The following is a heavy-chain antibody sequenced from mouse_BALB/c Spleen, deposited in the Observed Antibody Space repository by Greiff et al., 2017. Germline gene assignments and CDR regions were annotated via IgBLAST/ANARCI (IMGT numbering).Heavy chain of an antibody. J-gene: IGHJ4*01. CDR3: ARPVRDYAMDY. CDR1: GFTFSSFG. V-gene: IGHV5-17*02. D-gene: IGHD2-14*01. Sequence: DVQLVESGGGLVQPGGSRKLSCAASGFTFSSFGMHWVRQAPEKGLEWVAYISSGSSTIYYADTVKGRFTISRDNPKNTLFLQMTSLRSEDTAMYYCARPVRDYAMDYWGQGTSVTVSS. CDR2: ISSGSSTI.